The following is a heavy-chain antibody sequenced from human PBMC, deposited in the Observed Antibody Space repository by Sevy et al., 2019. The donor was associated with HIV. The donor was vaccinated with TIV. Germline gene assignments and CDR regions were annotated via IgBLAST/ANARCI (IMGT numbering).Heavy chain of an antibody. Sequence: GGSLRLSCAASGFTFSSYGMHWVRQAPGKGLEWVAVISYDGSNKYYADSVKGRFTISRDNSKNTLYLQMNSLRAEDTAVDYCAKECPRRFLEWSHRYGIDVWGQGTTVTVSS. V-gene: IGHV3-30*18. CDR3: AKECPRRFLEWSHRYGIDV. J-gene: IGHJ6*02. CDR1: GFTFSSYG. D-gene: IGHD3-3*01. CDR2: ISYDGSNK.